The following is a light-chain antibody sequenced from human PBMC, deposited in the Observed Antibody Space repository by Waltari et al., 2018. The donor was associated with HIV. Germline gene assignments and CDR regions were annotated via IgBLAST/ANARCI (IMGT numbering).Light chain of an antibody. CDR3: QQYGLSPIT. J-gene: IGKJ5*01. V-gene: IGKV3-20*01. Sequence: EIVLTQSPGTLSLSPGERATLSCRASESVSTGHLGWYQQKPGQARRLLIYTASSRATGIPERVSGSWSGTDFTLAISRLEPEDFAIYYCQQYGLSPITFGQGTRLEIK. CDR2: TAS. CDR1: ESVSTGH.